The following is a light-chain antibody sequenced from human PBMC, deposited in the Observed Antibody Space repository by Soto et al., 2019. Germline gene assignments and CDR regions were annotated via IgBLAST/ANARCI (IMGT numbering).Light chain of an antibody. CDR1: QGIRKY. V-gene: IGKV1-33*01. CDR3: QQYANVPYT. Sequence: DIQMTQSPSSLSASVGDRVTITCQASQGIRKYLSWYQQEPGKAPKLLIYGASNLEPGVPSRFSGSGSATDFTVTISSLRPEESAKYYCQQYANVPYTFGRGTTLEIK. CDR2: GAS. J-gene: IGKJ2*01.